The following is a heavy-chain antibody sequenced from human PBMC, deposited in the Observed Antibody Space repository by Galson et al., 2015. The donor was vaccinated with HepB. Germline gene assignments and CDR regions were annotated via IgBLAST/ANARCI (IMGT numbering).Heavy chain of an antibody. CDR2: MNPNSGNT. CDR3: ASPKNYYDSSGYYPKNDAFDI. J-gene: IGHJ3*02. D-gene: IGHD3-22*01. CDR1: GYTFTSYD. V-gene: IGHV1-8*01. Sequence: SVKVSCKASGYTFTSYDINWVRQATGQGLEWMGWMNPNSGNTGYAQKFQGRVTMTRNTSISTAYMELSSLRSEDTAVYYCASPKNYYDSSGYYPKNDAFDIWGQGTMVTVSS.